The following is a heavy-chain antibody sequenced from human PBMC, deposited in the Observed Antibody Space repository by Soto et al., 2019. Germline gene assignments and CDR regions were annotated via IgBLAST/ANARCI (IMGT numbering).Heavy chain of an antibody. CDR2: INAGNGNT. V-gene: IGHV1-3*01. CDR3: ARANYYGSGSYYNVLDY. D-gene: IGHD3-10*01. CDR1: GYTFTSYA. J-gene: IGHJ4*02. Sequence: ASVKVSCKASGYTFTSYAMHWVRQAPGQRLEWMGWINAGNGNTKYSQKFQGRVTITRDTSASTAYMELSSLRSEDTAVYYCARANYYGSGSYYNVLDYWGQGTLVTAPQ.